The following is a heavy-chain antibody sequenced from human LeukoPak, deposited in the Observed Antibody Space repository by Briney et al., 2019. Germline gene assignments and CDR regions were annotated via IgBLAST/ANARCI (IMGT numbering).Heavy chain of an antibody. CDR3: ARYCSGGSCYGDWFDP. D-gene: IGHD2-15*01. CDR2: ISSSGSTI. J-gene: IGHJ5*02. Sequence: PGGSLRLSCAASGFTLSDYYMSWIRQAPGKGLEWVSYISSSGSTIYYADSVKGRFTISRDNAKNSLYLQMNSLRAEDTAVYYCARYCSGGSCYGDWFDPWGQGTLVTVSS. V-gene: IGHV3-11*04. CDR1: GFTLSDYY.